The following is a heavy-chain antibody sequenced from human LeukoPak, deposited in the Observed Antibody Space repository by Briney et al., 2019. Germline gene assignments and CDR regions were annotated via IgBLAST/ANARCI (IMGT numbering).Heavy chain of an antibody. CDR2: IYYSGST. J-gene: IGHJ4*02. CDR3: ARDSTMVRGKTRGVDY. V-gene: IGHV4-39*07. CDR1: GGSISSSSYY. D-gene: IGHD3-10*01. Sequence: SETLSLTCTVSGGSISSSSYYWGWIRQPPGKGLEWIGSIYYSGSTYYNPSLKSRVTISVDTSKNLFSLKLSSVTAADTAVYYCARDSTMVRGKTRGVDYWGQGTLVTVSS.